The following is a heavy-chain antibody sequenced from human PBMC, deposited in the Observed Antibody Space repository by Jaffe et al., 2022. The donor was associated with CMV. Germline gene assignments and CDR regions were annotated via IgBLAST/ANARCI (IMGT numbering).Heavy chain of an antibody. CDR3: ARDNGFWATGWSFFDS. D-gene: IGHD6-19*01. CDR1: GFSFEDYG. V-gene: IGHV3-9*01. CDR2: ISWNSDTK. Sequence: EGQLVESGGGLVQPGRSLRLSCAASGFSFEDYGMHWVRQAPGKGLEWVSGISWNSDTKGYADSLKGRFTISRDNAKNSLHLEMQRLRPEDTAIYYCARDNGFWATGWSFFDSWGQGTLVTVSS. J-gene: IGHJ4*02.